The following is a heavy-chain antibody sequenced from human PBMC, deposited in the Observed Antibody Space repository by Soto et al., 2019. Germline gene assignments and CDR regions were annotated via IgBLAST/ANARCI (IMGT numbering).Heavy chain of an antibody. CDR2: ISGSGGST. V-gene: IGHV3-23*01. CDR3: ALGSSSSQRYYYYGMDV. CDR1: GFTFSSYA. D-gene: IGHD6-13*01. Sequence: EVQLLESGGGLVQPGGSLRLSCAASGFTFSSYAMSWVRQAPGKGLEWVSAISGSGGSTYYADSVKGRFTISRDNSKNTLYLQMNSLRAEDTAVYYCALGSSSSQRYYYYGMDVWGQGTTVTVSS. J-gene: IGHJ6*02.